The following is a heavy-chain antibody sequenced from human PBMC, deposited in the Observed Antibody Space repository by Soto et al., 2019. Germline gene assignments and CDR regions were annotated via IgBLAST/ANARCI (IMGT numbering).Heavy chain of an antibody. V-gene: IGHV1-18*01. J-gene: IGHJ6*02. CDR3: ARESYDYVWGSYRPFYYYGMDV. CDR2: ISAYNGNT. Sequence: EASVKVSCKASGYTFTSYGISWVRQAPGQGLEWMGWISAYNGNTNYAQKLQGRVTMTTDTSTSTAYMELRSLRSDDTAVYYCARESYDYVWGSYRPFYYYGMDVWGQGTTVTVSS. D-gene: IGHD3-16*02. CDR1: GYTFTSYG.